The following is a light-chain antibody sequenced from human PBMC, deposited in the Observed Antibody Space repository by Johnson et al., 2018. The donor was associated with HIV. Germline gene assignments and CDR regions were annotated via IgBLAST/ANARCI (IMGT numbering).Light chain of an antibody. V-gene: IGLV1-51*02. CDR1: SSNIGNNY. CDR3: GTWDSSLSAYV. J-gene: IGLJ1*01. Sequence: QSVLTQPPSVSAAPGQKVTISCSGSSSNIGNNYVSWYQQLPGTAPKLLIYENNRRPSGIPERFSGSKSGTSATLCITGLQTGDEADYYCGTWDSSLSAYVFGTGTKVTVL. CDR2: ENN.